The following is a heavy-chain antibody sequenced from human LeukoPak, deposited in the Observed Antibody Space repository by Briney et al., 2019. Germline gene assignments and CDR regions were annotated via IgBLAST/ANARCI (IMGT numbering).Heavy chain of an antibody. J-gene: IGHJ5*02. Sequence: GGSLRLSCAASGFTFSSYAMSWVRQAPGKGLEWVSVISGSGGSTYYADSVKGRFTISRDNSKNTLYLQMNSLRAEDTAAYYCAKDYVPDIVLVVAATEFDPWGQGTLVTVSS. CDR3: AKDYVPDIVLVVAATEFDP. V-gene: IGHV3-23*01. D-gene: IGHD2-15*01. CDR1: GFTFSSYA. CDR2: ISGSGGST.